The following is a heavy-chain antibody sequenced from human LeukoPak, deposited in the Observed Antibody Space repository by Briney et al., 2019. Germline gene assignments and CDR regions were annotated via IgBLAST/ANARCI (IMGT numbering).Heavy chain of an antibody. CDR3: ARHERIAAAGRPTNP. CDR1: GGXISSYY. V-gene: IGHV4-59*08. D-gene: IGHD6-13*01. J-gene: IGHJ5*02. CDR2: IYYSGST. Sequence: SETLSLTCTVSGGXISSYYCSWIRQPPAKGQEWIGCIYYSGSTNYNPSVKSRVSISVDTSKSQFSLKLSSVTAADTAAYYCARHERIAAAGRPTNPWGQGTLVTVSS.